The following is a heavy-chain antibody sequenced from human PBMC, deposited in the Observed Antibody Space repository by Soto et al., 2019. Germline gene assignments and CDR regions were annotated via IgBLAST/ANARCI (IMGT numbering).Heavy chain of an antibody. CDR2: IKQDGSEK. V-gene: IGHV3-7*01. Sequence: EVQLVESGGGLVQPGGSLRLSCAASGFTFSSYWMSWVRQAPGKGLEWVANIKQDGSEKYYVDSVKGRFTISRDNAKNSLYLQMNSLRAEDTAGYYCARIYGDPHFDYWGQGTLVTVSS. J-gene: IGHJ4*02. CDR3: ARIYGDPHFDY. D-gene: IGHD4-17*01. CDR1: GFTFSSYW.